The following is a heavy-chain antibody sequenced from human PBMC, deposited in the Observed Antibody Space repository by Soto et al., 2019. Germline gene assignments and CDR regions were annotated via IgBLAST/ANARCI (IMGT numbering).Heavy chain of an antibody. CDR2: VYHSGST. Sequence: QVQLQVSGPGLVKPSQTLSLTCNVSGDSITSGGYYWSWIRQQPGKGLEWIGYVYHSGSTYYNPSLKSRITLSLDTSKNQFSLKLSSVTVADTAVYYCARQTTIMMSRGVVITYGGPFDPWGQGTLVTVSS. D-gene: IGHD3-10*01. V-gene: IGHV4-31*03. CDR1: GDSITSGGYY. CDR3: ARQTTIMMSRGVVITYGGPFDP. J-gene: IGHJ5*02.